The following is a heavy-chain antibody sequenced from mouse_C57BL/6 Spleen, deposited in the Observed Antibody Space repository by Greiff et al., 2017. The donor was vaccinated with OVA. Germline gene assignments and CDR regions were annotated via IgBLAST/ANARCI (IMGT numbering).Heavy chain of an antibody. CDR1: GYTFPSYW. CDR2: INPSHGGT. D-gene: IGHD1-1*01. J-gene: IGHJ4*01. CDR3: ARSGWWVVPYYYAMDY. Sequence: QVQLQQSGTELVKPGASVKLSCKASGYTFPSYWMPWVKQRPGQGVEWIGNINPSHGGTKYNEKFKSKATRTVVKAYSTSYMQLSSLTSEDSAVYYCARSGWWVVPYYYAMDYWGQGTSVTVSS. V-gene: IGHV1-53*01.